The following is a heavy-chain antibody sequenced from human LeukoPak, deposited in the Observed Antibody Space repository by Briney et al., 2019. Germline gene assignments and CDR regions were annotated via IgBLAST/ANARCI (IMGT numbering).Heavy chain of an antibody. J-gene: IGHJ4*02. Sequence: PGGSLRLSCAASGFTFSSYWMTWVRQAPGKGLEWVANIKQGGSERYYVDSVKGRFTISRDNAKNSLYLQMNSLRAEDTAVYYCARDLQQLVPGDYWGQGTLVTVSS. CDR3: ARDLQQLVPGDY. CDR1: GFTFSSYW. CDR2: IKQGGSER. D-gene: IGHD6-13*01. V-gene: IGHV3-7*01.